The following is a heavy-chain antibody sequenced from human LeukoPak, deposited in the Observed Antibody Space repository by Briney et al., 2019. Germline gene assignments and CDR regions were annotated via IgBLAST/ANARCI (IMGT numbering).Heavy chain of an antibody. CDR1: GFIFSNYG. Sequence: GGSLRLSCAASGFIFSNYGMHWVRQAPGKGLEWVAVTAHDGSLQYYADWVKGRFTISRDNAKNSLYLQMNSLRAEDTAVYYCAGMAHLGPPWGQGTLVTVSS. CDR3: AGMAHLGPP. CDR2: TAHDGSLQ. V-gene: IGHV3-33*08. D-gene: IGHD5-24*01. J-gene: IGHJ5*02.